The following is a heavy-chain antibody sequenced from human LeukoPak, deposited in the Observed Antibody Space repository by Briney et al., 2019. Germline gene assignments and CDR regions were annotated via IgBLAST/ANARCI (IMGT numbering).Heavy chain of an antibody. V-gene: IGHV4-61*08. J-gene: IGHJ4*02. CDR1: GGSISSGDYY. CDR3: ARGWGSSGWYQDNY. D-gene: IGHD6-19*01. CDR2: IYYSGST. Sequence: SETLSLTCTVSGGSISSGDYYWSWIRQPPGKGLEWIGYIYYSGSTNYNPSLKSRVTISVDTSKNQFSLKLSSVTAADTAVYYCARGWGSSGWYQDNYWGQGTLVTVSS.